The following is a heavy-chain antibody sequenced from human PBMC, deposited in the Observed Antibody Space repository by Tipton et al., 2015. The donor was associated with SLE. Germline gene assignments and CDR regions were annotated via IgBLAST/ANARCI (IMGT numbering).Heavy chain of an antibody. CDR3: ANAWEFWSAVTPYGMDV. CDR1: GFIFSNYD. Sequence: SLRLSCAASGFIFSNYDMHWVRQAPGKGLEWAAFIRYDGSNKYYADSVKGRFTISRDNSKNTLYLQMNSLRAEDTAVYYCANAWEFWSAVTPYGMDVWGHGTTVTVSS. D-gene: IGHD3-3*01. CDR2: IRYDGSNK. V-gene: IGHV3-30*02. J-gene: IGHJ6*02.